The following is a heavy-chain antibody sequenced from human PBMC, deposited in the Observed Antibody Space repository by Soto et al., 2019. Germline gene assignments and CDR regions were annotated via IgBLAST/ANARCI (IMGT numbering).Heavy chain of an antibody. CDR1: GFTFSGSA. V-gene: IGHV3-73*01. Sequence: EVQLVESGGGLVQPGGSLKLSCAVSGFTFSGSAMHWVRQASGKGLEWVGRIRSKSNSYATAYAASVKGRFTISRDDSKNTAYLQMNSLKTEDTAVYYCTRGYGDCVRDYWGQGTRVTVSS. J-gene: IGHJ4*02. CDR2: IRSKSNSYAT. CDR3: TRGYGDCVRDY. D-gene: IGHD4-17*01.